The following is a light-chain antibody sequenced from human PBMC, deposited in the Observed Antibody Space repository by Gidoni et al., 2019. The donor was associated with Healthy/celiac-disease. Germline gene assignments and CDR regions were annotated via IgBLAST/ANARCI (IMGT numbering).Light chain of an antibody. J-gene: IGKJ1*01. V-gene: IGKV1-39*01. CDR3: QHGYSTPLT. CDR1: QSSSSY. CDR2: AAS. Sequence: DIQPTQSPSSLSASVGDRVTITCRASQSSSSYLNWYQQNPGKAPKLLIYAASSLHGGVPSRCSGSGSGAFFTLTISRQQPEDFATYYCQHGYSTPLTFGQXTKVEIK.